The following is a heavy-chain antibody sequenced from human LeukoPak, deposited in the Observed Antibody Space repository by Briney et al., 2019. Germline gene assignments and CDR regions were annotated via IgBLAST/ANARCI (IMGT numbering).Heavy chain of an antibody. CDR3: AAPGYYDSSGYSI. J-gene: IGHJ4*02. Sequence: TSAKVSCKASGFTFTSSAMQWVRQARGQRLEWIGWIVVGSGNSNYAQKFQERVTITRDMSTSTAYMELSSLRSEDTAVYYCAAPGYYDSSGYSIWGQGTLVTVSS. CDR1: GFTFTSSA. CDR2: IVVGSGNS. D-gene: IGHD3-22*01. V-gene: IGHV1-58*02.